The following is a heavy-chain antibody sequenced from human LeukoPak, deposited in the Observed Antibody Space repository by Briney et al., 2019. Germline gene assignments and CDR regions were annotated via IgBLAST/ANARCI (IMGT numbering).Heavy chain of an antibody. CDR1: GFTVSSNY. V-gene: IGHV3-53*05. D-gene: IGHD4-17*01. CDR3: AKGDYGALDY. CDR2: MYRGDST. Sequence: PGGSLRLSCAASGFTVSSNYMSWVRQAPGKGLEWVSVMYRGDSTYYADSVKGRFTISRDNSKNTLYLQMNSLRAEDTAVYYCAKGDYGALDYWGQGTLVTVSS. J-gene: IGHJ4*02.